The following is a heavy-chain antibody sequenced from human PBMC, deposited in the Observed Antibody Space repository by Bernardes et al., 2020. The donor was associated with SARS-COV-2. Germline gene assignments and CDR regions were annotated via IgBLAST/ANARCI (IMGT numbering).Heavy chain of an antibody. Sequence: GGSLRLSCAASGFTFSRNAMTWVRQAPGKGLEWLSGISGSGGSTYYADSVKGRFTISRNNSKDTLYLEMNSLKAEDTAIYYCAKCVQGSYAMDVWGQGTMVTVSS. D-gene: IGHD1-1*01. CDR3: AKCVQGSYAMDV. J-gene: IGHJ6*02. CDR2: ISGSGGST. CDR1: GFTFSRNA. V-gene: IGHV3-23*01.